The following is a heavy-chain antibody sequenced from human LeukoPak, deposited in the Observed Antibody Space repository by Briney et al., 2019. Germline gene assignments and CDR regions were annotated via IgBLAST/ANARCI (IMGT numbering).Heavy chain of an antibody. V-gene: IGHV4-38-2*02. J-gene: IGHJ3*02. CDR1: GYSISSGYY. CDR2: IYHSGRT. CDR3: ARGGFESRYYVKHAFDI. D-gene: IGHD1-26*01. Sequence: SETLSLTCTVSGYSISSGYYWGWIRQPPGKGLEWIGSIYHSGRTFYNPSLKSRVTISVDTSKNQFSLKLTSVTAADTAVYYCARGGFESRYYVKHAFDIWGQGTMVTVSS.